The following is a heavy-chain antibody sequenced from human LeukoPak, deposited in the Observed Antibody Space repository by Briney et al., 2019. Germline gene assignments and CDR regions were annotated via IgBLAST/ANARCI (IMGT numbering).Heavy chain of an antibody. J-gene: IGHJ4*02. D-gene: IGHD3-10*01. CDR1: GFTFSGYA. CDR2: ISYDGSNE. V-gene: IGHV3-30-3*01. Sequence: GGSLRLSCAASGFTFSGYAMHWVRQAPGKGPEWVAVISYDGSNEYYADSVKGRFTISRDNSKNTLYLQMNSLSVEDTAVYYCARVGYYASGPFSYFDYWGQGTLVTVSS. CDR3: ARVGYYASGPFSYFDY.